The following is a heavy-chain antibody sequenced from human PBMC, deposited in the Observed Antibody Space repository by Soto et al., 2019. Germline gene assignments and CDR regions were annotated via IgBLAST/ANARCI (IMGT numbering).Heavy chain of an antibody. CDR1: GGTVNSYT. CDR3: ARKDGTSGYYSWFDP. D-gene: IGHD3-22*01. V-gene: IGHV1-69*06. Sequence: QVQLVQSGAEVKKPGSSVKVSCNASGGTVNSYTINWMRQAPGQGREWMGGIVPNFGTPKYAQKFQGRVTETAAKSTSTAYMALSSLRSEDTAAYYCARKDGTSGYYSWFDPWGQGTLVTVSS. CDR2: IVPNFGTP. J-gene: IGHJ5*02.